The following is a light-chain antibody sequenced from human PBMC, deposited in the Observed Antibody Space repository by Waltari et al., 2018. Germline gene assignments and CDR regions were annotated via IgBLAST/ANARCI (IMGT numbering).Light chain of an antibody. CDR1: QSLSVAY. J-gene: IGKJ2*01. Sequence: SPGERATLSCRASQSLSVAYLAWYQQRSGQAPRLLIFGASYRATGIPDRFSGSGSGTDFTLTISRLEPEDFALYYCQQYDTSPGSFGQGTKLEIK. CDR2: GAS. CDR3: QQYDTSPGS. V-gene: IGKV3-20*01.